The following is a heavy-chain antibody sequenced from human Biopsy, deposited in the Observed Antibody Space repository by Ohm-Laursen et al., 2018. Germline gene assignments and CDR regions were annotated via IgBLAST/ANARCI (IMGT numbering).Heavy chain of an antibody. CDR1: GFSFSSYG. J-gene: IGHJ6*02. CDR2: IFYDGSNT. V-gene: IGHV3-30*18. CDR3: AKDRYNYTPIGGFSMDV. D-gene: IGHD5-18*01. Sequence: SLRLSCSASGFSFSSYGMHWVRQAPGKGLEWVAFIFYDGSNTYYADSVKGRFTISRDNSRDTLYLQMSSLRAGDTAVYYCAKDRYNYTPIGGFSMDVWDQGTTVTVSS.